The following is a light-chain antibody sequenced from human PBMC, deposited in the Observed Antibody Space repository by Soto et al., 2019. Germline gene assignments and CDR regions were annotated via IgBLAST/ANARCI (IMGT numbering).Light chain of an antibody. CDR1: SSNIGADYD. V-gene: IGLV1-40*01. CDR3: QSYDRSLSGYV. J-gene: IGLJ1*01. Sequence: QSVLTQPPSVSGAPGQRIIISCTGSSSNIGADYDVHWYKQFPGAAPKLLIYGNANRPSGVPDRISGSKSGTSASLAITGLQAEDEADYYCQSYDRSLSGYVFGTGTNVTVL. CDR2: GNA.